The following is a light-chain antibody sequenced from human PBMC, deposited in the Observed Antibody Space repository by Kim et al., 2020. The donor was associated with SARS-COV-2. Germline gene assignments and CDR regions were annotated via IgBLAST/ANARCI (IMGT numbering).Light chain of an antibody. J-gene: IGLJ1*01. V-gene: IGLV2-14*03. CDR3: TSYTSSSTYV. CDR1: SSDVGAYKY. Sequence: GQSITSTCAGTSSDVGAYKYVYWYQQHPGKAPKLLIYDVSDPPSGVSNRFSGSKSGNTASLTISVLQAEDEADYYCTSYTSSSTYVFGTGTKVTVL. CDR2: DVS.